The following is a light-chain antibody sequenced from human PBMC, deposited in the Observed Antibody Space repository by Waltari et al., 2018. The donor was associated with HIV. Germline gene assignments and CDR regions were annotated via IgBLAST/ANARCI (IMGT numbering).Light chain of an antibody. J-gene: IGLJ3*02. Sequence: QSVLTQPPSASGTPGQRVTISCSGSSSNIGSNYVYWYQQLPGTAPKLLSYRNSQRPSGVPDRLSGSKSGTAASLAIRGLRSEDEADYYCAAWDDSLSVWVFGGGTKRTVL. V-gene: IGLV1-47*01. CDR1: SSNIGSNY. CDR3: AAWDDSLSVWV. CDR2: RNS.